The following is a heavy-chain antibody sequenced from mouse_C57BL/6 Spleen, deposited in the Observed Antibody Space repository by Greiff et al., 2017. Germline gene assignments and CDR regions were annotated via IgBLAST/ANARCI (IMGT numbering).Heavy chain of an antibody. D-gene: IGHD1-1*01. CDR1: GFTFSDYY. CDR3: ARRYGSSNWYFDV. V-gene: IGHV5-16*02. CDR2: INYDGSST. J-gene: IGHJ1*03. Sequence: EVQLMEPEGGLVQPGSSMKLSCTASGFTFSDYYMAWVRQVPEKGLEWVTNINYDGSSTYYLESLKSRFIISGDKAKNILYLQMSSLKSEDTATYYCARRYGSSNWYFDVWGTGTTVTVSS.